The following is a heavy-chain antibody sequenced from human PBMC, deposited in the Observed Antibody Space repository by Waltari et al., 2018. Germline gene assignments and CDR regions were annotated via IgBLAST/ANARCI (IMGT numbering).Heavy chain of an antibody. D-gene: IGHD1-20*01. CDR3: ARDDRGSMYNY. V-gene: IGHV4-61*09. CDR2: LYTSGST. J-gene: IGHJ3*01. Sequence: QVQLQESGPGLVKPSQTLSLTCTVSGGSISSGSYYWSWIRQPAGKGLEWIGYLYTSGSTHYNPSLKSRVTISVDTSKNQFSLKLSSVTAADTAVYYCARDDRGSMYNYWGQGTMVTVSS. CDR1: GGSISSGSYY.